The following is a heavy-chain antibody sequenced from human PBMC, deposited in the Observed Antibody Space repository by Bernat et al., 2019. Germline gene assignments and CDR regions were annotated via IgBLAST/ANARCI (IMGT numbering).Heavy chain of an antibody. J-gene: IGHJ3*02. Sequence: QVQLVQSGAEVKKPGSSVKVSCKASGGTFSSYAISWVRQAPGQGLEWMGRINPNSGGTNYAQKFQGRVTMTRDTSISTAYMELSRLRSDDTAVYYCARDREGYGDPDAFDIWGQGTMVTVAS. CDR2: INPNSGGT. V-gene: IGHV1-2*06. D-gene: IGHD4-17*01. CDR1: GGTFSSYA. CDR3: ARDREGYGDPDAFDI.